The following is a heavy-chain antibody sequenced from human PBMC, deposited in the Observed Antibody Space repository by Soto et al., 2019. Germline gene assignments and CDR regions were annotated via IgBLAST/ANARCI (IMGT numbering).Heavy chain of an antibody. CDR3: ARGIAKGQLDP. V-gene: IGHV1-3*01. CDR1: GYTFTRYT. Sequence: GASVKVSCKASGYTFTRYTMNWVRQAPGQRLEWMGWINPDNGNTKSSQKFQDRVIITRDTSASKAYMDLSSLRSEDTAVYYCARGIAKGQLDPWGQGTLLTVSS. J-gene: IGHJ5*02. D-gene: IGHD2-15*01. CDR2: INPDNGNT.